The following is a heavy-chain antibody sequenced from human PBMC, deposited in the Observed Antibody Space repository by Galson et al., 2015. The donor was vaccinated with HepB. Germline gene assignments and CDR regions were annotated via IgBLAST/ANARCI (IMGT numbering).Heavy chain of an antibody. CDR2: ISSSSSTI. Sequence: SLRLSCAASGFTFSSYSMNWVRQAPGKGLEWVSYISSSSSTIYYADSVKGRFTISRDNAKNSLYLQMNSLRDEDTAVYYCARVRPASGYYHDYWGQGTLVTVSS. CDR1: GFTFSSYS. J-gene: IGHJ4*02. CDR3: ARVRPASGYYHDY. D-gene: IGHD3-22*01. V-gene: IGHV3-48*02.